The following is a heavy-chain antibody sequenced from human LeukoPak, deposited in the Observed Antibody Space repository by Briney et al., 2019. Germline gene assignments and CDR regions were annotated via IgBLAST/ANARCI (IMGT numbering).Heavy chain of an antibody. CDR3: ARGGDIVVVVAATTTTFDY. CDR1: GGSFSAYY. CDR2: INHSGST. Sequence: PSETLSLTCAVYGGSFSAYYWSWIRQPPGKGLEWIGEINHSGSTNYNPSLKSRVTISVDTSKNQFSLKLRSVTAADTAVYYCARGGDIVVVVAATTTTFDYWGQGTLVTVSS. D-gene: IGHD2-15*01. J-gene: IGHJ4*02. V-gene: IGHV4-34*01.